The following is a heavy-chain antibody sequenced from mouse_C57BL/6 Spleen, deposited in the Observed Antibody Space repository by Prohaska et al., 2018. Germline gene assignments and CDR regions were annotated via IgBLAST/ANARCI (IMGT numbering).Heavy chain of an antibody. Sequence: QVQLQQPGAELVMPGASVKLSCKASGYTFTSYWMHWVKQSPGQGLEWIGEIDPSDSYTNYNQKFKGKATLTVDKSSSTAYMQLSSLTSEDSAVYYCARPDDGSSYSGYAMDYWGQGTSVTVSS. D-gene: IGHD1-1*01. V-gene: IGHV1-69*01. CDR3: ARPDDGSSYSGYAMDY. CDR1: GYTFTSYW. CDR2: IDPSDSYT. J-gene: IGHJ4*01.